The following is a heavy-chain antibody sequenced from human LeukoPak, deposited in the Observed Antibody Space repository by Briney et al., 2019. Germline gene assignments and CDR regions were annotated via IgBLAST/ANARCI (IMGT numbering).Heavy chain of an antibody. CDR3: VKGDIAAAGTQGFDY. D-gene: IGHD6-13*01. CDR1: GFTFSSYA. J-gene: IGHJ4*02. CDR2: ISSNGGST. Sequence: PGGSLRPSCSASGFTFSSYAMHWVRQAPGKGLEYVSAISSNGGSTYYADSVKGRFTISRDNSKNTLYLQMSSLRAEDTAVYYCVKGDIAAAGTQGFDYWGQGTLVTVSS. V-gene: IGHV3-64D*06.